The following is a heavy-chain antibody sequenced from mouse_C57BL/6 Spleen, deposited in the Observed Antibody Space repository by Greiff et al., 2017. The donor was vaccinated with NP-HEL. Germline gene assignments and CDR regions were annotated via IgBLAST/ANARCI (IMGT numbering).Heavy chain of an antibody. CDR3: TRTTDYGSSYSWYFDV. V-gene: IGHV5-9-1*02. J-gene: IGHJ1*03. CDR2: ISSGGDYI. CDR1: GFTFSSYA. D-gene: IGHD1-1*01. Sequence: EVHLVESGEGLVKPGGSLKLSCAASGFTFSSYAMSWVRQTPEKRLEWVAYISSGGDYIYYADTVKGRFTISRDNARNTLYLQMSSLKSEDTAMYYCTRTTDYGSSYSWYFDVWGTGTTVTVSS.